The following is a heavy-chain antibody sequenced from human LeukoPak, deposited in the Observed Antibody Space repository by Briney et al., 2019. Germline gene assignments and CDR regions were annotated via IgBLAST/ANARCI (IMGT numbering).Heavy chain of an antibody. CDR3: ARLRPSYTYSYADF. Sequence: ASVKVSCKASGYTFTSYGISWVRQAPGQGLEWMGWISAYNGNTNYAQKLRGRVTMTTDTSTSTAYMELRSLRSDDTAVYYCARLRPSYTYSYADFWGQGTLVTVS. J-gene: IGHJ4*02. D-gene: IGHD5-18*01. CDR2: ISAYNGNT. CDR1: GYTFTSYG. V-gene: IGHV1-18*01.